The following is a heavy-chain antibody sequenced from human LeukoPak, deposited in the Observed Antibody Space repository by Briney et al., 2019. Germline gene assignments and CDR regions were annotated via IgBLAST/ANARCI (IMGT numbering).Heavy chain of an antibody. D-gene: IGHD3-10*01. CDR1: GFTFNTYG. CDR2: ISGSGGST. V-gene: IGHV3-23*01. J-gene: IGHJ4*02. Sequence: GGTLRLSCAASGFTFNTYGMNWVRQAPGKGLEWVSAISGSGGSTYYADSVKGRFTISRDNSKNTLYLQMNSLRAEDTAVYYCAKLSDYGSGSAGFDYWGQGTLVTVSS. CDR3: AKLSDYGSGSAGFDY.